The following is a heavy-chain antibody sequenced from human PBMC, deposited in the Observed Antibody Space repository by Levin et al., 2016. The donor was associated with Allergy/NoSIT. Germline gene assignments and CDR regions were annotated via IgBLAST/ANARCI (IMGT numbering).Heavy chain of an antibody. CDR3: ARGRYGDYAPTDY. D-gene: IGHD4-17*01. Sequence: WIRQPPGKGLEWVSSISSSSSYIYYADSVKGRFTISRDNAKNSLYLQMNSLRAEDTAVYYCARGRYGDYAPTDYWGQGTLVTVSS. CDR2: ISSSSSYI. V-gene: IGHV3-21*01. J-gene: IGHJ4*02.